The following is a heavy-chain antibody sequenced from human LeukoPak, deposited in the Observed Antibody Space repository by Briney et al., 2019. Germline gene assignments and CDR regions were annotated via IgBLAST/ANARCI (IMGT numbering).Heavy chain of an antibody. Sequence: GVSLRLSCAASGFTFSSYSMNWVRQAPGKGLEWVSSISSSSSYIYYADSVKGRFTISRDNAKNSLYLQMNSLRAEDTAVYYCARVGYQLLDYYYYYMDVWGKGTTVTVSS. J-gene: IGHJ6*03. D-gene: IGHD2-2*01. CDR3: ARVGYQLLDYYYYYMDV. V-gene: IGHV3-21*01. CDR2: ISSSSSYI. CDR1: GFTFSSYS.